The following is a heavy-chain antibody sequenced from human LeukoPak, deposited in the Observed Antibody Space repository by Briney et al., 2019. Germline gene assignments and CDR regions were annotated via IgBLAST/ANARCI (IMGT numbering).Heavy chain of an antibody. CDR3: ARVATYYYDSSGYYYFDY. CDR1: GGSISSTGYY. CDR2: IYYSGST. J-gene: IGHJ4*02. D-gene: IGHD3-22*01. Sequence: SETLSLTCSVSGGSISSTGYYWGWIRQPPGKGLEWIGSIYYSGSTYYNPSLKSRVTISVDTSKNQFSLKLSSVTAADTAVYYCARVATYYYDSSGYYYFDYWGQGTLVTVSS. V-gene: IGHV4-39*07.